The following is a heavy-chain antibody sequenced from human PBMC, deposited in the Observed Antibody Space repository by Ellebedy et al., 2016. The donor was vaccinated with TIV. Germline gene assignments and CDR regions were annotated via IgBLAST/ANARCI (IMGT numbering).Heavy chain of an antibody. CDR3: AAGHDFWSDWGYFQH. Sequence: AASVKVSCKASGFTFSTSAVQWVRQARGQRLEWIGWVVVGSGNTDYAQRFQERVTITRDMSTSTAYMELSSLRSEDTAVYYCAAGHDFWSDWGYFQHWGQGTLVTVSS. D-gene: IGHD3-3*01. J-gene: IGHJ1*01. V-gene: IGHV1-58*01. CDR1: GFTFSTSA. CDR2: VVVGSGNT.